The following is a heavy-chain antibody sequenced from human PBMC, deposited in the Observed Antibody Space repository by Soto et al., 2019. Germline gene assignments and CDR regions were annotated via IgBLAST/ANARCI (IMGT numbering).Heavy chain of an antibody. CDR2: ISGYNGDT. Sequence: QVQLVQSGAEVKKPGASVKVSCKATGYSFTAFGLIWVRQAPGQGLEWMGRISGYNGDTNYAQNLQGRVTMTTDTSTSTVSMELRSLKSDDTAVYYCARAEAYRSSWYAMDVWGQGTTVIVS. D-gene: IGHD6-13*01. J-gene: IGHJ6*02. CDR3: ARAEAYRSSWYAMDV. V-gene: IGHV1-18*01. CDR1: GYSFTAFG.